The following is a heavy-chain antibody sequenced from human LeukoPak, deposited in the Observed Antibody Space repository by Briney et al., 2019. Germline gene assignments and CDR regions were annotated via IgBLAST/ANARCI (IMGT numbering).Heavy chain of an antibody. CDR3: AKGAEIDH. Sequence: PAGTLRFSCAASGFNFNNFAMSWVRQAPGKGLEWLAAMAGPADTTYCAESVKGRFTISRDYSKSMVFLQMSSLRVEDTAIYYCAKGAEIDHWGQGTLVTVSS. CDR2: MAGPADTT. CDR1: GFNFNNFA. V-gene: IGHV3-23*01. J-gene: IGHJ4*02.